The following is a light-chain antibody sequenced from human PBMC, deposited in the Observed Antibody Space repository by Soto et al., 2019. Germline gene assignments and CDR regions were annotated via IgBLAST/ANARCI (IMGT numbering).Light chain of an antibody. CDR1: QSVLYSSNNKNY. CDR2: WAS. Sequence: DIVMTQSPDSLAVSLGERATINCKSSQSVLYSSNNKNYLAWYQQKSGQPPKLLIYWASTRESGVPDRFSGSGSGKDFTLTISSLQAEDVAVYYCQQYYRTPRTFGQGTKVEIK. V-gene: IGKV4-1*01. J-gene: IGKJ1*01. CDR3: QQYYRTPRT.